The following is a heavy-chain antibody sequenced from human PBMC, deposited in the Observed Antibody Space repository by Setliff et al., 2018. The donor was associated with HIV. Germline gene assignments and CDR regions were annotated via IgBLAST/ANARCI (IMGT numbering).Heavy chain of an antibody. CDR1: GYRFNTYG. Sequence: ASVKVSCKASGYRFNTYGISWVRQAPGQGLEWMGWISPYNGDTRFAQSLQGRVTLTTDTSTSTAYMEMRTLRSDDTAVYFCVRGVTRDISGYYRDEYFQHWGQGTPVTVSS. V-gene: IGHV1-18*01. D-gene: IGHD3-22*01. CDR3: VRGVTRDISGYYRDEYFQH. CDR2: ISPYNGDT. J-gene: IGHJ1*01.